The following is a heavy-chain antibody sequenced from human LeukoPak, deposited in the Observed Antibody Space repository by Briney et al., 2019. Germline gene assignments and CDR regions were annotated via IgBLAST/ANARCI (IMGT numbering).Heavy chain of an antibody. J-gene: IGHJ4*02. CDR1: GYTFNRYG. D-gene: IGHD6-13*01. CDR3: ARGAAADTSPSDY. V-gene: IGHV1-18*04. Sequence: GASVKVSCKASGYTFNRYGISWMRQAPGQGLEWMGWISAYNGNTNYAQKLQGRVTMATDTSTSTAYMELRSLRSDDTAVYYCARGAAADTSPSDYWGQGTLVTVSS. CDR2: ISAYNGNT.